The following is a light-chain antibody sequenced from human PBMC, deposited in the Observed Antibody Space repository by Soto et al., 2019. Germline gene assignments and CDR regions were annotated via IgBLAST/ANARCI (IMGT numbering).Light chain of an antibody. V-gene: IGKV1-33*01. CDR3: QQYGSLPYI. Sequence: DIQMTQSPSSLSASVGDRVTITCRASQDISNHLNWYQLQPGEAPKLLIYAASNLETGVPSRFSGGGSGTDFTFTISSLQPEDIAIYYCQQYGSLPYIFGQGTKLEIK. CDR1: QDISNH. J-gene: IGKJ2*01. CDR2: AAS.